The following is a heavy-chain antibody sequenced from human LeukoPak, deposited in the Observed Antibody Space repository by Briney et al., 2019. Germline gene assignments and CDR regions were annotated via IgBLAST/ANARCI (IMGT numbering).Heavy chain of an antibody. J-gene: IGHJ4*02. V-gene: IGHV3-21*01. CDR3: ARDQYYDFWSGHRTFDY. CDR1: GFTFNYYN. Sequence: PGGSLRLSCAASGFTFNYYNMNWVRQAPGKALGWVSSITSSGAYIFYADSVRGRFTISRDNAKNSLYLQMNSLRAEDTAVYYCARDQYYDFWSGHRTFDYWGQGTLVIVSS. CDR2: ITSSGAYI. D-gene: IGHD3-3*01.